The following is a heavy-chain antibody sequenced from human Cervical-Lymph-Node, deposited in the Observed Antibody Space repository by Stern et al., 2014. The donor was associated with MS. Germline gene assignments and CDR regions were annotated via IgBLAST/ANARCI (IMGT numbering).Heavy chain of an antibody. Sequence: QVQLVQSGGGVVQPGRSLRLSCAASGFTFSSYAMHWVRQAPGKGLEWVAVISYDGRNTYYADSVQGRLTISRDHSKNTHDLPLHSLRSEDTAVYYCARDLLTYYDFWSGQNPFDYWGQGTLVTVSS. J-gene: IGHJ4*02. V-gene: IGHV3-30*01. CDR3: ARDLLTYYDFWSGQNPFDY. CDR2: ISYDGRNT. D-gene: IGHD3-3*01. CDR1: GFTFSSYA.